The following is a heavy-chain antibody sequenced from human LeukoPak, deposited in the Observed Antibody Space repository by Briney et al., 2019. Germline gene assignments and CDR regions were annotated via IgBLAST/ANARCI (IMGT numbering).Heavy chain of an antibody. CDR2: IYISGST. J-gene: IGHJ4*02. D-gene: IGHD6-19*01. V-gene: IGHV4-61*02. CDR3: ARLPGFGSGWYFIDY. Sequence: PSETLSLTCTVSGSISSGSYYWSWIRQPAGKGLEWIGRIYISGSTNYNPTLESRVTISVDTSKNQFSLKLSSVTAADTAVYYCARLPGFGSGWYFIDYWGQGTLVTVSS. CDR1: GSISSGSYY.